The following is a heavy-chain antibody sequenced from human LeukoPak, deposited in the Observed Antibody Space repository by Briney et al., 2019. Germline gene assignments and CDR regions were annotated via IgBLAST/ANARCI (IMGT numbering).Heavy chain of an antibody. Sequence: SETLSLTCTVSGGSISSSSYYWGWIRQPPGKGLEWIGSIYYSGSTYYNPSLKSRVTISVDTSKNQFSLKLSSVTAADTAVYYCARERRGYSSGLYYYYGMDVWGQGTTVTVSS. J-gene: IGHJ6*02. D-gene: IGHD5-18*01. CDR3: ARERRGYSSGLYYYYGMDV. V-gene: IGHV4-39*07. CDR1: GGSISSSSYY. CDR2: IYYSGST.